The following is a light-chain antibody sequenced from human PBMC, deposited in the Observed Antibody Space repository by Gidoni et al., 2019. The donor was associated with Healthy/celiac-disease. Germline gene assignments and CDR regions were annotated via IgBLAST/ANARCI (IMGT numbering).Light chain of an antibody. CDR1: QSVSSSY. CDR3: QQYGSSPPFT. V-gene: IGKV3-20*01. CDR2: GAA. J-gene: IGKJ3*01. Sequence: IVLTQSPGTLSVSPGERATLSCRASQSVSSSYLAWYQQKPGQAPRLLIYGAASRATGIPDRFSGSGSGTDFTLTSSRLEPEDFAVYYCQQYGSSPPFTFGPGTKVDIK.